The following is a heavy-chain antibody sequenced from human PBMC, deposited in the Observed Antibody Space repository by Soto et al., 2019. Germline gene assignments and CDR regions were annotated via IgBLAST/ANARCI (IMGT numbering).Heavy chain of an antibody. D-gene: IGHD6-13*01. CDR2: INPSGGRT. CDR1: GYTFTTCC. CDR3: ARAAEAAAGPYFSH. J-gene: IGHJ4*02. Sequence: SSVKVSCRTSGYTFTTCCMPCVRQAPGQGLEWMGVINPSGGRTGYAHKFQGRVTVAGDTSMTTVYMELSSLRSDDTAVYYCARAAEAAAGPYFSHWGQGTLLTVSS. V-gene: IGHV1-46*01.